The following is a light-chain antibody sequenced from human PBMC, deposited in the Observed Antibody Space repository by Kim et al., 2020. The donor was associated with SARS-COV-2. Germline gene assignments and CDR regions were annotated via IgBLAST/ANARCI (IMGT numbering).Light chain of an antibody. CDR2: AAS. V-gene: IGKV1-39*01. Sequence: DIQMTQSPSSLSASVGDRVTITCRASQSISDYLNWYQQKPGKAPKLLIYAASNLQSGVPSRFRGIGSGTDFTLTISSLQPEDFASYYCQQSYSAPLTFGGGTKVDIK. CDR1: QSISDY. J-gene: IGKJ4*01. CDR3: QQSYSAPLT.